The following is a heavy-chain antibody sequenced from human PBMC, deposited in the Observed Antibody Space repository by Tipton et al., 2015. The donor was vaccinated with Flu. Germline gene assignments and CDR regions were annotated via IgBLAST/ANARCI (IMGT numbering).Heavy chain of an antibody. CDR1: GYSISSGYY. Sequence: TLSLTCTVSGYSISSGYYWGWIRQPPGKGLEWIGCIYHSGSTYYNPSLKSLVTISVDTSKNQFSLKLSSVTAADTAVYYCARVGRAGFVYYLDCWGQGTLVSVS. V-gene: IGHV4-38-2*02. CDR3: ARVGRAGFVYYLDC. J-gene: IGHJ4*02. CDR2: IYHSGST. D-gene: IGHD2-15*01.